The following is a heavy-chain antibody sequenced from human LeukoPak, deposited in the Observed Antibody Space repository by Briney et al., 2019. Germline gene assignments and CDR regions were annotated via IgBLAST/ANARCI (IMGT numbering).Heavy chain of an antibody. V-gene: IGHV1-69*13. D-gene: IGHD5-18*01. CDR2: IIPIFGTA. Sequence: SVKVSCKASGGTFSSYAISWVRQAPGQGLEWMGGIIPIFGTANYAQRFQGRVTITADESTSTAYMELSSLRSEDTAVYYCAKDHVDTAREGPGENFDYWGQGTLVTVSS. CDR3: AKDHVDTAREGPGENFDY. CDR1: GGTFSSYA. J-gene: IGHJ4*02.